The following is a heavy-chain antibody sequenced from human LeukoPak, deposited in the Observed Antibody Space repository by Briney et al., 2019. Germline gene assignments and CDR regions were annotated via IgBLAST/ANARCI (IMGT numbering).Heavy chain of an antibody. CDR3: ASHSRFGELLSHTTYLHY. CDR1: GFTFSSYG. J-gene: IGHJ4*02. D-gene: IGHD3-10*01. CDR2: ISGSGGST. Sequence: GGSLRLSCGASGFTFSSYGMSWVRQAPGKGLEWVSAISGSGGSTYYADSVKGRFTISRDNSKNKLYLQMNSLRAEDTALYYCASHSRFGELLSHTTYLHYWGQGTLVTVSS. V-gene: IGHV3-23*01.